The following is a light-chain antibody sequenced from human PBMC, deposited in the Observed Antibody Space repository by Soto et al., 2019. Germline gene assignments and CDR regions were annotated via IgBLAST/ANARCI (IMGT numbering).Light chain of an antibody. V-gene: IGKV1-5*01. CDR3: QKYNSYSPWT. CDR1: QNVNKW. J-gene: IGKJ1*01. CDR2: DAS. Sequence: DIQMTQSPSTLSASVGDRVTITCRASQNVNKWLAWFQQKPGKVPKLLIFDASTLQTGVPSRFGGGGSGTEFTLTISGLQPDDFATYYCQKYNSYSPWTFGPGTKVDIK.